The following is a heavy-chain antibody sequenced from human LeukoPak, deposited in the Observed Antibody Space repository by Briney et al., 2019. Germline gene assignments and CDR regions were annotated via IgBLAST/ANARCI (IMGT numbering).Heavy chain of an antibody. J-gene: IGHJ3*01. V-gene: IGHV3-53*01. Sequence: GGSLRLSCAASGFTVSSSYMTWVRQAPGKGLEWVSVIRSGGSTVYADSVKGRFTISRDNSKNTLYLQLNSLRAEDTAVYYCAREGSGRTAYNDGLDVWGQGTMVTASS. CDR1: GFTVSSSY. CDR2: IRSGGST. CDR3: AREGSGRTAYNDGLDV. D-gene: IGHD3-10*01.